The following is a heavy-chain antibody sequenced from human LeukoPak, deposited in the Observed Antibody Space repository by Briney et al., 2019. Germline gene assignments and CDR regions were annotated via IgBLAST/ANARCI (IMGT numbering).Heavy chain of an antibody. CDR3: GPREDSTTNAYDY. CDR2: ISGEGVTI. CDR1: GFTFSDYY. V-gene: IGHV3-23*01. J-gene: IGHJ4*02. Sequence: PGGSLRLSRAASGFTFSDYYISWGRPAPGKGLGWGSAISGEGVTIYYADSVKGRFTISRDNSKNTLYLQMNSLTAEDTAVYYCGPREDSTTNAYDYWGQGTLVAVSS. D-gene: IGHD2/OR15-2a*01.